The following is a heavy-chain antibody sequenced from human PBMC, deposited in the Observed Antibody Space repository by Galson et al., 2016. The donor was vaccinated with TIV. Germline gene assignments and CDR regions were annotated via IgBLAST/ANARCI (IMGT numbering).Heavy chain of an antibody. CDR3: ARVDYGGNHMHY. CDR2: IGPYNGDT. Sequence: QSGAEVKPPGASVKVSCKASGYNFLDYGITWVRQAPGQGLEFMGWIGPYNGDTRYAQKVQGRFTMTTDISASTAYMELRSLRSDDTAVYFCARVDYGGNHMHYWGQGTLVTVSS. D-gene: IGHD4-23*01. CDR1: GYNFLDYG. J-gene: IGHJ4*02. V-gene: IGHV1-18*01.